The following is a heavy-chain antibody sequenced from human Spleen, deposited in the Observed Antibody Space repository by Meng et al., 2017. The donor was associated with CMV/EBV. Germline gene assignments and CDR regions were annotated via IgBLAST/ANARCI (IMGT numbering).Heavy chain of an antibody. V-gene: IGHV1-69*05. J-gene: IGHJ3*02. CDR3: ARYSVVDIVGATDDAFDI. D-gene: IGHD1-26*01. CDR1: GGTFSSYA. CDR2: IIPIFGTA. Sequence: SVKVSCKASGGTFSSYAISWVRQAPGQGLEWMGGIIPIFGTANYAQKFQGRVTITTDESTSTAHMELSSLRSEDTAVYYCARYSVVDIVGATDDAFDIWGQGTMVTVSS.